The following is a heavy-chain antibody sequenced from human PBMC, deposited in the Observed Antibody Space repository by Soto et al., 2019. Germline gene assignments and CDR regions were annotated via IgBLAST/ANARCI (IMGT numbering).Heavy chain of an antibody. CDR3: ARAWPATAGWANWCDR. CDR1: GGSISGEGYY. Sequence: QVQLQESGPGLVEPSQTLSLTCTVSGGSISGEGYYWSWIRQYSGRGLEWIGYIHYSGSTYYNPSLKSRVIISVDTSKTQFFLNRSSVTAADTAVYYCARAWPATAGWANWCDRWGEGTLVTVSS. CDR2: IHYSGST. V-gene: IGHV4-31*03. D-gene: IGHD6-13*01. J-gene: IGHJ5*02.